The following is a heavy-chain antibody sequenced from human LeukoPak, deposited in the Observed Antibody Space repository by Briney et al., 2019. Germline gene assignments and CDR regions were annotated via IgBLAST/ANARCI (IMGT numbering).Heavy chain of an antibody. J-gene: IGHJ3*02. CDR2: VHYSESA. CDR1: GDSIRTSF. D-gene: IGHD1-14*01. V-gene: IGHV4-59*01. CDR3: ARDRRRDLFHAFDI. Sequence: PSEPLSLTCTVSGDSIRTSFWSWFRQPPGKGLEWIAYVHYSESANYDPSLKSRVTISLNTPKNQFSLKLSSVTAADTAIYFCARDRRRDLFHAFDIWGQGTTVTVSP.